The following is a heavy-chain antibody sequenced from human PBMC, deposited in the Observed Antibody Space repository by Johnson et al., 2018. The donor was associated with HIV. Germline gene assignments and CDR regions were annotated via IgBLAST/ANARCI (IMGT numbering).Heavy chain of an antibody. CDR2: ISYDGSNN. V-gene: IGHV3-30*14. J-gene: IGHJ3*02. D-gene: IGHD6-13*01. CDR3: AKDLQQPQRGEHALAQDAFDI. Sequence: QMQLVESGGGVVQPGRSLRLSCAASGFTFSSYAMHWVRQAPGKGLEWAAVISYDGSNNYYEDSVKGRFTISSDNSKNTLYLQMNSLRAEDTAVYYCAKDLQQPQRGEHALAQDAFDIWGQGTMVTVSS. CDR1: GFTFSSYA.